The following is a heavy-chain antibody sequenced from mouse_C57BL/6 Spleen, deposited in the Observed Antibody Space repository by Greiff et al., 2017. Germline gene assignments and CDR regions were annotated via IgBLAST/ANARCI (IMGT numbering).Heavy chain of an antibody. V-gene: IGHV14-2*01. CDR1: GFNIKDYY. Sequence: EVQLQESGAELVKPGASVKLSCTASGFNIKDYYMHWVKQRTGQGLEWIGRIDPEDGETKYAPKFQGKATLTADTSSNTAYLQLSSLTSEDTAVYYCARSHVLGFAYWGQGTLVTVSA. J-gene: IGHJ3*01. CDR3: ARSHVLGFAY. CDR2: IDPEDGET.